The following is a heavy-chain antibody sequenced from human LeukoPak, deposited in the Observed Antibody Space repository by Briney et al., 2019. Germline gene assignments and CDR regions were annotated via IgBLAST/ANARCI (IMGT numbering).Heavy chain of an antibody. CDR3: ASGIAAAADWYFDL. D-gene: IGHD6-13*01. J-gene: IGHJ2*01. Sequence: SETLSLTCTVSGGSISSYYWSWIQQPPGKGLEWIGYIYYSGSTNYNPSLKSRVTISVDTSKNQFSLKLSSVTAADTAVYYCASGIAAAADWYFDLWGRGTLVTVSS. CDR1: GGSISSYY. V-gene: IGHV4-59*01. CDR2: IYYSGST.